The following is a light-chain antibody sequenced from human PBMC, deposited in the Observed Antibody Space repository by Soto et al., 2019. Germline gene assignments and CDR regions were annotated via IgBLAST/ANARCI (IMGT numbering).Light chain of an antibody. V-gene: IGKV2-28*01. CDR3: MQALQTQYT. CDR2: LGS. Sequence: DIVMTQSPLSLAVTPGEPASISCRSSQSLLYSSGHNYLDWYLQRPGQSPQLLIDLGSNRGSGVPDRFSGSGSGTDFTLNISRVEAEYVGVYYCMQALQTQYTFGQGTKLEIK. J-gene: IGKJ2*01. CDR1: QSLLYSSGHNY.